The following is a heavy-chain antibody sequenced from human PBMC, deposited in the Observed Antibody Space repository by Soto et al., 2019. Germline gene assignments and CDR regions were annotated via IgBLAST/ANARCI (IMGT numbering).Heavy chain of an antibody. CDR1: RGSINSGDYY. D-gene: IGHD3-22*01. CDR3: ATVPTYYYDRSGYANAFDM. V-gene: IGHV4-30-4*01. Sequence: SETLSLTCTVSRGSINSGDYYWSWIRQPPGKGLEWIGYIYYSGSTYHNPSLKSRINISVDTSKNQFSLKLSSVTAADTAVYYCATVPTYYYDRSGYANAFDMWGQGTMVTVSS. J-gene: IGHJ3*02. CDR2: IYYSGST.